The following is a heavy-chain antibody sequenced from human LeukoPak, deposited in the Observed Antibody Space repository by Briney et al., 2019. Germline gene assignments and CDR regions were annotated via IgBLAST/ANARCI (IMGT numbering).Heavy chain of an antibody. J-gene: IGHJ4*02. D-gene: IGHD6-13*01. CDR2: IYFSGYT. Sequence: SETLSLTCTVSGDSISSTSSYWGWIRQPPGKGLEWIGSIYFSGYTYYSPSLKSRVTMSVDTSKNQFSLKLSSVTAADTAVYYCARGRGSSSWQVGSYFDYWGQGTLVTVSS. CDR3: ARGRGSSSWQVGSYFDY. V-gene: IGHV4-39*07. CDR1: GDSISSTSSY.